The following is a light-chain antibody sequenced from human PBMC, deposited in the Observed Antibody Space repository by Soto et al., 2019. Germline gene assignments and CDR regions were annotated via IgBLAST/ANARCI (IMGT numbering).Light chain of an antibody. CDR1: QDIGNE. CDR3: LQDDTYPRT. Sequence: AIQMTQSPSSLSASVGDKVTITCRASQDIGNELGWYQQKPGKAPKILIHAASSLQSGVPSRFSGSGSGTEFTLTISSLQPEDFATYYCLQDDTYPRTFGQGTKVDI. CDR2: AAS. J-gene: IGKJ1*01. V-gene: IGKV1-6*01.